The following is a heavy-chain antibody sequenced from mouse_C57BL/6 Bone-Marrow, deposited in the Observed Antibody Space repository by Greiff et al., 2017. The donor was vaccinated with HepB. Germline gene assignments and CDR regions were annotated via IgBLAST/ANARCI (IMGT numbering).Heavy chain of an antibody. V-gene: IGHV2-2*01. J-gene: IGHJ4*01. Sequence: VKLMESGPGLVQPSQSLSITCTVSGFSLTSYGVHWVRQSPGKGLEWLGVIWSGGSTDYNAAFISRLSISKDNSKSQVFFKMNSLQADDTAIYYCAIGYDRDYAMDYWGQGTSVTVSS. D-gene: IGHD2-2*01. CDR3: AIGYDRDYAMDY. CDR2: IWSGGST. CDR1: GFSLTSYG.